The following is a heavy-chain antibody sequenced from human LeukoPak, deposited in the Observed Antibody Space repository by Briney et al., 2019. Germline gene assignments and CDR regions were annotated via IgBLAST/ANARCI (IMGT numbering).Heavy chain of an antibody. Sequence: PSQTLSLTCTVSGGSISSGGYYWSWIRQPPGKGLEWIGYIYYSGSTNYNPSLKSRVTISVDTSKNQFSLKLSSVTAADTAVYYCARSPGWEGFDYWGQGTLVTVSS. D-gene: IGHD1-26*01. CDR1: GGSISSGGYY. J-gene: IGHJ4*02. CDR2: IYYSGST. V-gene: IGHV4-61*08. CDR3: ARSPGWEGFDY.